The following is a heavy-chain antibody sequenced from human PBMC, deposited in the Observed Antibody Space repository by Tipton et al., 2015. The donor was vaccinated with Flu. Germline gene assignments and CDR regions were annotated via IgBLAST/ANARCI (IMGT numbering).Heavy chain of an antibody. CDR1: GGSISSGTYF. CDR3: ARVGGNGFHAFDI. Sequence: TLSLTCTVSGGSISSGTYFWSWIRQPAGKGLEWIGRVYTSGRIYTSGSTDYNPSLKSRVTMSLDTSMNQFSLKLSSVTAADTAVYYCARVGGNGFHAFDIWGQGTMVTVSS. CDR2: VYTSGRIYTSGST. J-gene: IGHJ3*02. D-gene: IGHD3-16*01. V-gene: IGHV4-61*02.